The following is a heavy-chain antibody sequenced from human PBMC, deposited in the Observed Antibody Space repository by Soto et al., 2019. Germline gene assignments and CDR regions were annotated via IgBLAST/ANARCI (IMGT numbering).Heavy chain of an antibody. Sequence: VQLVESGGGLVQPGGSLKLSCAASGFTFSGSAMQWVRQASGKGLEWVGRIRSKTKNYATAYAASMKGRFTISRDDSKNTAYLQLNSLKTEDTAVYYCTEGATSFDYWGQGTLVTVSS. D-gene: IGHD1-26*01. CDR1: GFTFSGSA. CDR3: TEGATSFDY. J-gene: IGHJ4*02. V-gene: IGHV3-73*02. CDR2: IRSKTKNYAT.